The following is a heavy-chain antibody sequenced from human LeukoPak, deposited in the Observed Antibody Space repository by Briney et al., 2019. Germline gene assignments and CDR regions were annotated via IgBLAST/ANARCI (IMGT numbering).Heavy chain of an antibody. D-gene: IGHD6-19*01. V-gene: IGHV3-48*01. J-gene: IGHJ4*02. CDR3: AREHAPYGSGCTAAY. Sequence: GGSLRLSCAASGFTFSSYGLNWVRQAPGEGLEWVSYVSPSSTTIYYADSVKGRFTISRDNAKNSLYLQMNSLRAEDTAVYYCAREHAPYGSGCTAAYWGQGTLVTVSS. CDR2: VSPSSTTI. CDR1: GFTFSSYG.